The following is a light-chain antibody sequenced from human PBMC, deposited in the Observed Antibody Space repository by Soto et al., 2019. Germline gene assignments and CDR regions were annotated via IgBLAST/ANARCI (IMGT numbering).Light chain of an antibody. V-gene: IGKV3-20*01. CDR2: GAS. J-gene: IGKJ1*01. CDR1: QSVSTSY. CDR3: QQYGSSGT. Sequence: DIVLTQSPGTLSLSPGDRATLSRRASQSVSTSYLAWYQQKPGQAPRLLIYGASSRATGIPDRFSGSGSGTEFSLTISRLEPEDFAVYHCQQYGSSGTFGQGTKVDIK.